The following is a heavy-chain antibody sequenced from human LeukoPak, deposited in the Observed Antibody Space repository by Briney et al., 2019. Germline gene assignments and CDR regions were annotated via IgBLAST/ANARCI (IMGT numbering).Heavy chain of an antibody. V-gene: IGHV3-30*02. CDR1: GFTFSSYG. J-gene: IGHJ4*02. CDR3: ATPMIVVVITPVDY. CDR2: IRYDGSNK. Sequence: PGGSLRLSCAASGFTFSSYGMHWVRQAPGKGLEWVAFIRYDGSNKYYADSVKGRFTISRDNPKNTLYLQMNSLRAEDTAVYYCATPMIVVVITPVDYWGQGTLVTVSS. D-gene: IGHD3-22*01.